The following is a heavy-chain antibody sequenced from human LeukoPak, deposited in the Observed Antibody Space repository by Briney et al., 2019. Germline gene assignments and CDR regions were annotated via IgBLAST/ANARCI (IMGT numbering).Heavy chain of an antibody. J-gene: IGHJ4*02. CDR1: GFTFDDYA. D-gene: IGHD2-15*01. CDR3: AKVPRYCSGGSCYSGIFDY. Sequence: GGSLRLSRAASGFTFDDYAMHWVRQAPGKGLEWFSLISGDGGSTYYADSVKGRFTISRDNSKNSLYLQMNSLRTEDTALYYCAKVPRYCSGGSCYSGIFDYWGQGTLVTVSS. CDR2: ISGDGGST. V-gene: IGHV3-43*02.